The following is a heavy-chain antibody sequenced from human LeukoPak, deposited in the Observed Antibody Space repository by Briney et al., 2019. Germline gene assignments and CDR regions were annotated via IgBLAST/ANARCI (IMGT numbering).Heavy chain of an antibody. V-gene: IGHV7-4-1*02. D-gene: IGHD4-17*01. Sequence: ASVKVSCKASGYTFTNYAINWVRQAPGQGLEWMGWINTNTGNPTYAQGFTGRFVFSLDTSVSTAYLQISSLKAGDTAMYFCANRVTVTTPHDFDYWGQGTLVTVSS. J-gene: IGHJ4*02. CDR3: ANRVTVTTPHDFDY. CDR1: GYTFTNYA. CDR2: INTNTGNP.